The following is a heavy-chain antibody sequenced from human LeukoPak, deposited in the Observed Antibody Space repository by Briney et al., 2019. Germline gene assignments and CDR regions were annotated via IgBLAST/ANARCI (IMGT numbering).Heavy chain of an antibody. CDR2: IYYSGST. CDR1: GGSMSSSSYY. V-gene: IGHV4-39*07. J-gene: IGHJ4*02. CDR3: ARDNFHSSGADY. D-gene: IGHD6-19*01. Sequence: PSETLSLTCTVSGGSMSSSSYYWGWIRQPPGKGLEWIGSIYYSGSTYYNPSLKSRVTISVDTSKNQFSLKLSSVTAADTAVYYCARDNFHSSGADYWGQGTLVTVSS.